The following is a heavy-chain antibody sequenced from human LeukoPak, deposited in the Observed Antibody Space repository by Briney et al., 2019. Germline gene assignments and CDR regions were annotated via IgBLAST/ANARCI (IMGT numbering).Heavy chain of an antibody. CDR1: GDSVSINSAA. CDR2: TFYRSKWYN. CDR3: ARGSPNLGFCSSTSCYYGMDV. Sequence: SPTLSLTCAISGDSVSINSAAWNWIRQSPSRGLEWLGRTFYRSKWYNDYAVSVKSRITINPDTSKNQFSLQLNSVIPEDTAVYYCARGSPNLGFCSSTSCYYGMDVWGQGTTVTVSS. D-gene: IGHD2-2*01. J-gene: IGHJ6*02. V-gene: IGHV6-1*01.